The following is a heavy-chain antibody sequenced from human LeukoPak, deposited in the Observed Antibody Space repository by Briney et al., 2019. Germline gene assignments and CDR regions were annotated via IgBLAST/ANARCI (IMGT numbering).Heavy chain of an antibody. CDR2: IRYDGSNK. CDR3: ARKRGYSGYEAGY. CDR1: GFTFSSYG. J-gene: IGHJ4*02. Sequence: GGSLRLSFAATGFTFSSYGMHWVRQAPGKGLEWVAFIRYDGSNKYYADSVKGRFTISRDNSKNTLYLQMNSLRAEDTAVYYCARKRGYSGYEAGYWGQGTLVTVSS. D-gene: IGHD5-12*01. V-gene: IGHV3-30*02.